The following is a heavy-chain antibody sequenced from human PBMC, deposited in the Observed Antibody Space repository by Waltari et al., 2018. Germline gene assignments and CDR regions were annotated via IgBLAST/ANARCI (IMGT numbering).Heavy chain of an antibody. J-gene: IGHJ3*01. Sequence: QVHLVQSGAEVKTPGSSMKVSCKASGGTFGSYSVAWVRQAAGQGLEWLGGIIPIYGRPQYAQKFQGRVTLSADASTTTVYLEMSGLRSEDTAIYFCARRKLGFAFDVWGQGTLVIVSP. D-gene: IGHD6-13*01. CDR1: GGTFGSYS. V-gene: IGHV1-69*12. CDR3: ARRKLGFAFDV. CDR2: IIPIYGRP.